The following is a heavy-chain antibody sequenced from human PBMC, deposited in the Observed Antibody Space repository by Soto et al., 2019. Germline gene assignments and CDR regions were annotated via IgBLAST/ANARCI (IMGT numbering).Heavy chain of an antibody. V-gene: IGHV1-18*01. CDR1: ESDG. CDR3: ANRGNPLMYD. Sequence: QVHLVQSGSELKKPGASVKVSCKVPESDGITWVRQARGQGLEWMGWINRYNGITNYAYEFQDRVTMTVDTTTGTGYMELRGLSSDDTAVYYYANRGNPLMYDWGKGTTVIV. J-gene: IGHJ6*04. CDR2: INRYNGIT.